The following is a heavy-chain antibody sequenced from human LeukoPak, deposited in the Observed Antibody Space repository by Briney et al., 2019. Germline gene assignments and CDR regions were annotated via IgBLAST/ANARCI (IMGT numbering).Heavy chain of an antibody. Sequence: GGSLRLSCAASGFTFSSYGMHWVRQAPGKGLEWVAVIWYDGSNKYYADSVKGRFTISRDNSKNTLYLQMNSLRAEDTAEYYCARDRHDSSGFDIWGQGTMVTVSS. J-gene: IGHJ3*02. CDR1: GFTFSSYG. D-gene: IGHD3-22*01. CDR3: ARDRHDSSGFDI. CDR2: IWYDGSNK. V-gene: IGHV3-33*01.